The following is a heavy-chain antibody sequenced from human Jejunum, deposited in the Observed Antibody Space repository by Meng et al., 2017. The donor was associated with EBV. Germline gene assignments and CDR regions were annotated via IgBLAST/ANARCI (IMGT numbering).Heavy chain of an antibody. J-gene: IGHJ4*02. CDR2: ISAHSGNT. CDR1: GYTFTVNG. Sequence: QVQLVQSGDEVKKPGAPVNVSCQASGYTFTVNGISWVRQAPGQGLEWMGWISAHSGNTNYAQKFQDRVTLSTDTSTSTAYMELRSLRSDDTAVYYCARDRNMAQDYWGQGTLVTVDS. D-gene: IGHD5-24*01. V-gene: IGHV1-18*04. CDR3: ARDRNMAQDY.